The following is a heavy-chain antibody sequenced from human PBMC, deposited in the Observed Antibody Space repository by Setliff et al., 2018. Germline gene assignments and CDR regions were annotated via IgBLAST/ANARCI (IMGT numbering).Heavy chain of an antibody. CDR2: IHSGDSRT. V-gene: IGHV3-23*03. CDR1: GFTFSSYA. Sequence: GGSLRLSCAASGFTFSSYAMSWVRQAPGKGLEWVAGIHSGDSRTYYADSVKGRFTVSKDNAKNSLYLQMNSLRAEDTAVYYCAIPSGSSDAEYFQHWGQGTLVTVS. CDR3: AIPSGSSDAEYFQH. J-gene: IGHJ1*01. D-gene: IGHD1-26*01.